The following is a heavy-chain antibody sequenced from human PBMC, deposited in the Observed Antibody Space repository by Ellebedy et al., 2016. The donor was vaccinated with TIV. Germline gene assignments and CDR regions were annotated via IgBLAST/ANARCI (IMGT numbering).Heavy chain of an antibody. J-gene: IGHJ4*02. Sequence: ASVKVSCKASGGTFRNHAISWVRQAPGQGLEWMGRIIPVLGMTNYAQNFQGRVTITADKSTSTAYMELSSLRSEDTAVYYCAHQHSYDKSGYYSHFDCWGQGTLVTVSS. V-gene: IGHV1-69*04. CDR3: AHQHSYDKSGYYSHFDC. D-gene: IGHD3-22*01. CDR1: GGTFRNHA. CDR2: IIPVLGMT.